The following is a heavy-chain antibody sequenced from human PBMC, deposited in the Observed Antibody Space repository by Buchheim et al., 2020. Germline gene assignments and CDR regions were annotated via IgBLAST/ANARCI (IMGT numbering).Heavy chain of an antibody. CDR2: ISYDGSNK. CDR1: GFTFSSYA. J-gene: IGHJ4*02. Sequence: QVQLVESGGGVVQPGRSLRLSCAASGFTFSSYAMHWVRQAPGKGLEWVAVISYDGSNKYYADSVKGRFPISRDNSKNTLYLQMNSLRAEDTAVYYCARVGLRRHYFDYWGQGTL. V-gene: IGHV3-30-3*01. CDR3: ARVGLRRHYFDY.